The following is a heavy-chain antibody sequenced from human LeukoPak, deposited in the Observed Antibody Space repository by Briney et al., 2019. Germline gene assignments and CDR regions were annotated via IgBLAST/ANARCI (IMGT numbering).Heavy chain of an antibody. Sequence: SETLSLTCAVYGGSFSGYYWSWIRQPPGKGLEWIGEINHSGSTNYNPSLKSRVTISVDTSKNQFSLKLSSVTAADTAVYYCARGKWLATFGDWGRGTLVTVSS. CDR1: GGSFSGYY. CDR3: ARGKWLATFGD. V-gene: IGHV4-34*01. CDR2: INHSGST. D-gene: IGHD6-19*01. J-gene: IGHJ4*02.